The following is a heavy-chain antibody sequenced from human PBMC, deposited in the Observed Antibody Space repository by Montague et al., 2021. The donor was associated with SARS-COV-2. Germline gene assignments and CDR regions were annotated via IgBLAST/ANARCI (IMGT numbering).Heavy chain of an antibody. V-gene: IGHV6-1*01. Sequence: CAISGDSVSSNSAAWNWIRQSPSRGLEWLGRTYYRSKWYNDYAVSVKSRITVNPDTSKNQFSLQLNSVTPEDTAVYYCARQPLGYDFVYYYYGMDVWGQGTTVTVSS. CDR3: ARQPLGYDFVYYYYGMDV. CDR2: TYYRSKWYN. J-gene: IGHJ6*02. D-gene: IGHD5-12*01. CDR1: GDSVSSNSAA.